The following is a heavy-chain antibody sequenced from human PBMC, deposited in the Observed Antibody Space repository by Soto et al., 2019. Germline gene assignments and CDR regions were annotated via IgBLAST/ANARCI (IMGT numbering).Heavy chain of an antibody. V-gene: IGHV4-30-2*01. CDR3: ARGYDVWAYGMDV. J-gene: IGHJ6*02. Sequence: SETLSLTCEVSGASIRNGGFSWRWIRQPPGKGLEWIGYIYQNFQRGTTYYNPSLESRVTITVDRAKNDFYLKLTSVTAADTAVYYCARGYDVWAYGMDVWGQGTTVTVS. D-gene: IGHD3-3*01. CDR1: GASIRNGGFS. CDR2: IYQNFQRGTT.